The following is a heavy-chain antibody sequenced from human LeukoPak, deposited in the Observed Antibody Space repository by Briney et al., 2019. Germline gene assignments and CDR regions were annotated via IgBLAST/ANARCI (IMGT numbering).Heavy chain of an antibody. J-gene: IGHJ6*02. CDR2: INHSGST. V-gene: IGHV4-34*01. D-gene: IGHD1-26*01. CDR1: GGSFSGYY. CDR3: ARDYLRGYYYGMDV. Sequence: SETLSLTCAVYGGSFSGYYWSWIRQPPGKGLEWIGEINHSGSTDYNPSLKSRVTISVDTSKNQFSLKLSSVTAADMAVYYCARDYLRGYYYGMDVWGQGTTVTVSS.